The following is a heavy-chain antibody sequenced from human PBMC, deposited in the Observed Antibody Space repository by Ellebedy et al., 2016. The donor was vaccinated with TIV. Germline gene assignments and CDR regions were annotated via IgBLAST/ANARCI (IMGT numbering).Heavy chain of an antibody. J-gene: IGHJ6*02. V-gene: IGHV3-23*01. CDR3: TKDGPGGRWEGNGMDV. Sequence: GGSLRLSXAASGFIFRSYAMTWVRQAPGKGPEWVSHMSGDGDRTFNTDSVKGRFTIARDNSENTLYLQMHSLRAEDTAVYYCTKDGPGGRWEGNGMDVWGQGTTVTVSS. CDR2: MSGDGDRT. D-gene: IGHD1-26*01. CDR1: GFIFRSYA.